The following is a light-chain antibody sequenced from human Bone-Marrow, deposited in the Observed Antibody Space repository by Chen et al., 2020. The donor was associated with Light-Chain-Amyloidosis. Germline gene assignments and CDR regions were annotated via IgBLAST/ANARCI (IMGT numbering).Light chain of an antibody. CDR3: QVWDRSSDRPV. CDR1: NIGSTS. J-gene: IGLJ3*02. CDR2: DDS. Sequence: SYVLTQPSSVSVAPGQTATIACGGNNIGSTSVHWYQQTPGQAPLLVFYDDSDRPSGIPERLSGSKSGNTATLTISRVEAGDEAEYYCQVWDRSSDRPVFGGGTKLTVL. V-gene: IGLV3-21*02.